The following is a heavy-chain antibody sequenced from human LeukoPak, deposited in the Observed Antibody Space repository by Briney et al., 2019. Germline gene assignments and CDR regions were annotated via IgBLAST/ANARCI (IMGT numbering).Heavy chain of an antibody. CDR3: ARGLYYYDSSPYFDY. J-gene: IGHJ4*02. D-gene: IGHD3-22*01. CDR1: GFTVSSNY. V-gene: IGHV3-66*01. CDR2: IYSGGST. Sequence: GGSLRLSCAASGFTVSSNYVSWVRQAPGKGLEWVSVIYSGGSTYYADSVKGRFTISRDNSKNTLYLQMNSLRAEDTAVYYCARGLYYYDSSPYFDYWGQGTLVAVSS.